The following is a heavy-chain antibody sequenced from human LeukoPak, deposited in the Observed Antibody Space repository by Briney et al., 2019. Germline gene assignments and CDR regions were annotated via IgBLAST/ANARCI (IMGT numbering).Heavy chain of an antibody. CDR2: IYSSGST. V-gene: IGHV4-39*01. J-gene: IGHJ5*02. CDR1: GASISSGSNY. D-gene: IGHD3-10*01. CDR3: ARHFPLQSFIDKLWFGERWFDP. Sequence: PSETLSLTCSVSGASISSGSNYWGWIRQPPGKTLEWIGSIYSSGSTYYNSSLQSRVIIIIDTPKNHFSLTLSSVTAADTAVYYCARHFPLQSFIDKLWFGERWFDPWGQGTLVTVSS.